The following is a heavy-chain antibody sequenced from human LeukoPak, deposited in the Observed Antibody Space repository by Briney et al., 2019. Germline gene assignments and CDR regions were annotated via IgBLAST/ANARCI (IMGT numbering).Heavy chain of an antibody. J-gene: IGHJ3*02. CDR3: TSPLSSGSYRAFDI. Sequence: KVSCKASGYTFTGYYMHWVRQASGKGLEWVGRIRSKANSYATAYAASVKGRFTISRDDSKNTAYLQMNSLKTEDTAVYYCTSPLSSGSYRAFDIWGQGTMVTVSS. D-gene: IGHD1-26*01. CDR2: IRSKANSYAT. V-gene: IGHV3-73*01. CDR1: GYTFTGYY.